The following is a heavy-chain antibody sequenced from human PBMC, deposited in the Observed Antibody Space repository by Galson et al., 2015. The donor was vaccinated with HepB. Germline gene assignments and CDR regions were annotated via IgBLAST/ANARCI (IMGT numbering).Heavy chain of an antibody. D-gene: IGHD3-3*01. Sequence: SLRLSCAASGFTFSNYVMHWVRQAPGKGPEWVAVIWYDGRNKYYADSVRGRFTISRDNSKNTLYLQMYSLIAEDTAVYYCSRVRSPYYDFWSGPGYWGQGTLATVSS. CDR3: SRVRSPYYDFWSGPGY. CDR1: GFTFSNYV. V-gene: IGHV3-33*01. CDR2: IWYDGRNK. J-gene: IGHJ4*02.